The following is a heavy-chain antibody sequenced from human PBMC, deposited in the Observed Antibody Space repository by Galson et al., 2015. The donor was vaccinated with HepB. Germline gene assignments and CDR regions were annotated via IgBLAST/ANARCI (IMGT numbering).Heavy chain of an antibody. CDR1: GYTFTSYY. V-gene: IGHV1-46*04. CDR3: AFTVDTAMVTDDAFDI. Sequence: SVKVSCKASGYTFTSYYMHWVRQAPGQGLEWMGIINPSGGSTSYAQKLQGRVTMTRDTSTSTVYMELSSLRSEDTAVYYCAFTVDTAMVTDDAFDIWGQGTMVTVSS. J-gene: IGHJ3*02. CDR2: INPSGGST. D-gene: IGHD5-18*01.